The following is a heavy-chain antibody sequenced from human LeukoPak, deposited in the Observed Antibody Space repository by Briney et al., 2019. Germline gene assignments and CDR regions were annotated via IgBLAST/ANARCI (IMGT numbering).Heavy chain of an antibody. V-gene: IGHV3-30*02. CDR3: AKSLGGNWHDAFDI. Sequence: GGSLRLSCADSGFTFSNYAMSWVRQAPGKGLEWVAFIRYDGSNKYYADSVKGRFTISRDNSKNTLYLQMNSLRAEDTAVYYCAKSLGGNWHDAFDIWGQGTMVTVSS. CDR2: IRYDGSNK. CDR1: GFTFSNYA. J-gene: IGHJ3*02. D-gene: IGHD4-23*01.